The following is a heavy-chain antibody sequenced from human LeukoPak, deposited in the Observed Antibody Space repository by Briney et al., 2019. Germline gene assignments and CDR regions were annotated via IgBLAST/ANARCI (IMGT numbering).Heavy chain of an antibody. V-gene: IGHV3-21*04. CDR3: ARGGVDYYGSGTYYLMYYFDY. Sequence: GGSLRLSCAASGFTFSRYSMNWVRQAPGKGLEWVSCISSSSSYIYYANSVKGRFTISRDNAKNSLYLQMNSLRAEDTAVYFCARGGVDYYGSGTYYLMYYFDYWGQGALVTVSS. CDR1: GFTFSRYS. CDR2: ISSSSSYI. J-gene: IGHJ4*02. D-gene: IGHD3-10*01.